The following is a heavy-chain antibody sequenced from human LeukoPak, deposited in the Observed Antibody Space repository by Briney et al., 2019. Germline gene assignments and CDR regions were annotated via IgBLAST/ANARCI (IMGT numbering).Heavy chain of an antibody. CDR1: GFTFSSYA. Sequence: GGSLRLSCAASGFTFSSYAMSWVRQAPGKGLEWVSAISGSGGSTYYADSVKGRFTISRDNSKNTLYLQMNSLRAEDTAVYYRAKGLSGFLEWLLYDYWGQGTLVTVSS. J-gene: IGHJ4*02. D-gene: IGHD3-3*01. CDR3: AKGLSGFLEWLLYDY. CDR2: ISGSGGST. V-gene: IGHV3-23*01.